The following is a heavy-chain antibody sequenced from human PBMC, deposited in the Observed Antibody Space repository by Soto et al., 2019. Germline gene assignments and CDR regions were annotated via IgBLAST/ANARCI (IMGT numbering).Heavy chain of an antibody. Sequence: QSGPTLVNPTQTVTLTCTVSGFSLTNRGVGVGWIRQPPGKALEWLAVIYWDDDKRYSPSLRRRLTISKDTSKNQVVLTMTNMDPVDTATYYCTYRQSTSEGERPAGGGALASWGPGTVVTLSS. CDR1: GFSLTNRGVG. J-gene: IGHJ3*01. V-gene: IGHV2-5*02. CDR3: TYRQSTSEGERPAGGGALAS. D-gene: IGHD2-21*01. CDR2: IYWDDDK.